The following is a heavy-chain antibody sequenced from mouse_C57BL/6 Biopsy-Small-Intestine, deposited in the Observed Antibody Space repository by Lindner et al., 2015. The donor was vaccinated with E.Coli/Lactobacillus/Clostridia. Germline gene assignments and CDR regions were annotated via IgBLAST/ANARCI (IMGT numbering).Heavy chain of an antibody. Sequence: SVKVSCKASGYSITAYYLHWVRQAPGQGLEWLGRIDPKTGGTNLAEKFKGRVTMTRDTSINTGYLDLRSLRADDAATYFCARRFPGADDAFDVWGQGTLV. J-gene: IGHJ3*01. CDR3: ARRFPGADDAFDV. D-gene: IGHD2-12*01. CDR1: GYSITAYY. CDR2: IDPKTGGT. V-gene: IGHV14-2*01.